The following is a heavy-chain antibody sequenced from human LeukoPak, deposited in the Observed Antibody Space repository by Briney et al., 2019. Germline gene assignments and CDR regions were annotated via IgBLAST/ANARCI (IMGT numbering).Heavy chain of an antibody. CDR1: GFTFSSYS. J-gene: IGHJ5*02. CDR3: ARTHCSSTSCYSHNWFDP. V-gene: IGHV3-21*01. CDR2: ISSSSSYI. D-gene: IGHD2-2*02. Sequence: GGSLRISCAASGFTFSSYSMNLVRQAPGNGLDSVSPISSSSSYIYYADSVKGRFTISRDNAKNSLYLQMNSLRAEDTAVYYCARTHCSSTSCYSHNWFDPWGQGTLVTVSS.